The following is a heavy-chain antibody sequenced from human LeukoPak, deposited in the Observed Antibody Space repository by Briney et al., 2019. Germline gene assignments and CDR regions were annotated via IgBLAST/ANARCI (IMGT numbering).Heavy chain of an antibody. CDR1: GFTFSTHG. V-gene: IGHV3-30*03. CDR3: ARDEGYFQH. Sequence: GGSLRLSCAASGFTFSTHGMHWVRQAPGKGLEWVAAISHDGGNEDYADSVKGRFTISRDNSKNTLYLQVNSLRAEDTAVYYCARDEGYFQHWGQGTLVTVSS. CDR2: ISHDGGNE. J-gene: IGHJ1*01.